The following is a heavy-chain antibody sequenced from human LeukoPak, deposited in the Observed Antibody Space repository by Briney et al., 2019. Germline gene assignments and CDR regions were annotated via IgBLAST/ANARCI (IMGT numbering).Heavy chain of an antibody. J-gene: IGHJ4*02. V-gene: IGHV3-23*01. CDR2: ISGSGGST. D-gene: IGHD3-22*01. CDR1: GFTFSSYA. Sequence: LPGGSLRLXCAASGFTFSSYAMSWVRLAPGKGLEWVSAISGSGGSTYYADSVKGRLTISRDNSKNTLYLQMNSLRAEDTAVYYCAKVGYYDSSGSVDYWGQGTLVTVSS. CDR3: AKVGYYDSSGSVDY.